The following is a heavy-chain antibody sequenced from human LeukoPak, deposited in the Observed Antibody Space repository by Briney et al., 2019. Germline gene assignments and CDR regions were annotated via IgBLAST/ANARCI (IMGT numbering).Heavy chain of an antibody. CDR1: GFTFSSYS. CDR2: ISSSSIYI. J-gene: IGHJ4*02. V-gene: IGHV3-21*01. CDR3: ARPSLNSGSYFDY. Sequence: GGSLRLSCAASGFTFSSYSMNWVRQAPGKGLEWVSSISSSSIYIYYVDSVKGRFTISRDNAKNSLYLQMNSLRAEDTAVYYCARPSLNSGSYFDYWGQGILVTVSS. D-gene: IGHD1-26*01.